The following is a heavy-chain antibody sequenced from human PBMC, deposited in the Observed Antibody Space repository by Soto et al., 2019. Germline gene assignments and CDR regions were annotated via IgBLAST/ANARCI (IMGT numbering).Heavy chain of an antibody. CDR3: AHRPSYCSGGSCYSGFDY. J-gene: IGHJ4*02. V-gene: IGHV2-5*02. CDR2: IYWDDDK. Sequence: QITLKESGPTLVKPTQTLTLTCTFSGFSLSTSGVGVGWIRQPPGKALEWLALIYWDDDKRYSPSLKSRLTITKATTKHHVVLTMTNMDPVDTATYYCAHRPSYCSGGSCYSGFDYWGQGTLVTVSS. D-gene: IGHD2-15*01. CDR1: GFSLSTSGVG.